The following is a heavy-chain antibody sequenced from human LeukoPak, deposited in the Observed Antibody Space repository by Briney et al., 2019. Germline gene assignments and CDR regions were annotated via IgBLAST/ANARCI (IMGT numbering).Heavy chain of an antibody. J-gene: IGHJ4*02. CDR1: GGSFSGYY. Sequence: SETLSLTCAVYGGSFSGYYWSWIRQPPGKGLEGMGDINHGGSTNYNPSLKSRVTISVDTSKNQFSLNLSSVTAADTAVYYCARGAPLLRYFDWLLYGYFDYWGQGTLVTVSS. V-gene: IGHV4-34*01. CDR2: INHGGST. D-gene: IGHD3-9*01. CDR3: ARGAPLLRYFDWLLYGYFDY.